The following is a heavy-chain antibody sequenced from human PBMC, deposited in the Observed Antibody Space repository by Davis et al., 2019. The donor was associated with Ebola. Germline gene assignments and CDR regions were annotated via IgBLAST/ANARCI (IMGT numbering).Heavy chain of an antibody. D-gene: IGHD1/OR15-1a*01. Sequence: PSETLSLTCAVYGGSFSDYYWTWIRQAPGKGLEWIGEINHSGSTTHNPSLNGRVTISVDTSKNQFSLNLRSVTAAESAAYFCARGSYTVNNYYFDYWGQGALVTVSS. CDR1: GGSFSDYY. CDR2: INHSGST. J-gene: IGHJ4*02. V-gene: IGHV4-34*01. CDR3: ARGSYTVNNYYFDY.